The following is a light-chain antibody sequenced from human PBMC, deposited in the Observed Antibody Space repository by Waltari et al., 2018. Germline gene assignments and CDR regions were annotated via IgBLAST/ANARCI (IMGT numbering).Light chain of an antibody. Sequence: ENVLTQSPGTLSLSPGERATLSCRASQSVSSSYLAWHQQKRGQAPRLLIYGASTRATGIPDRFSGSGSGTDFTFTISRLEPEDFAVYYCQQYGSSPRTFGQGTKVEIK. CDR1: QSVSSSY. J-gene: IGKJ1*01. V-gene: IGKV3-20*01. CDR3: QQYGSSPRT. CDR2: GAS.